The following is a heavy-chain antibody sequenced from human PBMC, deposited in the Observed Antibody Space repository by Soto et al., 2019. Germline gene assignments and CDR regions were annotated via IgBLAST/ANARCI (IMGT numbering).Heavy chain of an antibody. Sequence: QVPLVQSGPEVKKPGASVKVSCKTSGYTPTNYDIGWVRQAPGHGLEYMVWFSAYNGNTNYARKLQDRVTLTTHTTTRSAYMELRSLQSHDTAIYYCTRELYRSGTYYAGDNWGQATLVTVSS. CDR3: TRELYRSGTYYAGDN. V-gene: IGHV1-18*01. CDR2: FSAYNGNT. CDR1: GYTPTNYD. D-gene: IGHD1-26*01. J-gene: IGHJ1*01.